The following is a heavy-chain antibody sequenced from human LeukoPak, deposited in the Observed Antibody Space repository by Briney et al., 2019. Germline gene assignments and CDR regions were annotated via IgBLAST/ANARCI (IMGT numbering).Heavy chain of an antibody. CDR1: GFTFSSYS. Sequence: GGSLRLSCAASGFTFSSYSMNWVRQAPGKGLEWVSSISSSSSYIYYADSVKGRFTISRDNSKNTLYLQMNSLRVEDTAVYYCAKDRGIISDYWGQGTLVTVSS. J-gene: IGHJ4*02. D-gene: IGHD3-10*01. CDR3: AKDRGIISDY. CDR2: ISSSSSYI. V-gene: IGHV3-21*04.